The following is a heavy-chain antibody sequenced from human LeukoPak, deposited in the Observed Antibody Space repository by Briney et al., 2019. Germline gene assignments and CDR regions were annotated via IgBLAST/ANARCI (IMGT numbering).Heavy chain of an antibody. J-gene: IGHJ4*02. CDR2: INSGGNT. Sequence: GGSLRLSCAASGFTVSSSYMNGVRQAPGKGLEWVSIINSGGNTYYADSVKGRFTISRDNSKNTLYLQMSNLRAEDTAIYYCARHNRGGYDFFDFWGQGTLVTVSS. D-gene: IGHD5-12*01. CDR1: GFTVSSSY. CDR3: ARHNRGGYDFFDF. V-gene: IGHV3-53*01.